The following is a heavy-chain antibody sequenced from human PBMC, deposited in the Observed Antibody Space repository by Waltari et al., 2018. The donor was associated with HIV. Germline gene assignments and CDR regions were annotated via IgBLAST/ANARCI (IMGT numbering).Heavy chain of an antibody. J-gene: IGHJ4*02. CDR2: ISGSGDTA. CDR3: AKDLGDYVWGMFTGAHFDS. D-gene: IGHD3-16*01. Sequence: EVQLLESGGHLIQPGGSLRLSCAASGFPFDTYAMNWVRPAPGKRLEWVAAISGSGDTAYSADSVKGRFSISRDNSKNTLFLQMTSLRAEDTAVYYCAKDLGDYVWGMFTGAHFDSWGQGTLVTVSS. CDR1: GFPFDTYA. V-gene: IGHV3-23*01.